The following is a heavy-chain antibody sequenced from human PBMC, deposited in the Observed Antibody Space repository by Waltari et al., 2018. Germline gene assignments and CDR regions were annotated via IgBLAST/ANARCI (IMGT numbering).Heavy chain of an antibody. CDR1: GGTFSSYA. V-gene: IGHV1-69*01. CDR3: ARDTACSSTSCPFDY. D-gene: IGHD2-2*01. J-gene: IGHJ4*02. CDR2: VIPIFGTA. Sequence: QVQLVQSGAEVKKPGSSVKVSCKASGGTFSSYAISWVRQAPGQGLEWMGGVIPIFGTANYAQKCQGRVTITADESTSTAYMELSSLRSEDTAVYYCARDTACSSTSCPFDYWGQGTLVTVSS.